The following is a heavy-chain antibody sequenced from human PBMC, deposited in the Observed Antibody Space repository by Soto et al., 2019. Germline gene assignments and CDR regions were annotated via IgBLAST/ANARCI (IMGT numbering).Heavy chain of an antibody. J-gene: IGHJ4*02. Sequence: GGSLRLSCAASGFTVSNNYMTWVRQAPGKGLEWVSVIYSGDSTYYADSVKGRFTISRDNSKNTLYLQMNGLRAEDTALYYCARVVRGGNSDYWGQGTLVTVSS. CDR3: ARVVRGGNSDY. D-gene: IGHD1-7*01. CDR2: IYSGDST. V-gene: IGHV3-66*01. CDR1: GFTVSNNY.